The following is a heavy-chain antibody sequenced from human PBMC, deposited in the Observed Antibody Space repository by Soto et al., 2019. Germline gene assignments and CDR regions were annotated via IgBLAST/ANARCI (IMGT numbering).Heavy chain of an antibody. Sequence: QVQLVQSGAEVKEPGSSVRVSCKASGGTFDNFIMNWVRQTPGQGLEWMGGIVPMLGTPTYAEKFKGRVTISATGSTSTMYMEVTSLGSEGTAIYYCARNGTYSSSLSQYSGMDVWGQWTTVTVSS. D-gene: IGHD1-26*01. J-gene: IGHJ6*02. CDR3: ARNGTYSSSLSQYSGMDV. CDR1: GGTFDNFI. V-gene: IGHV1-69*01. CDR2: IVPMLGTP.